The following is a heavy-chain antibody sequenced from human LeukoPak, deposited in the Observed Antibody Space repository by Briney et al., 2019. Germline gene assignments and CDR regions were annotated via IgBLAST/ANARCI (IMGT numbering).Heavy chain of an antibody. CDR1: GFTFDDYA. Sequence: PGGSLRLSCAASGFTFDDYAMHWVRQAPGKGLPWVSGISWNSGSIGYADSVKGRFTISRDNAKNSLYLQMNSLRAEDTALYYCAKGPQAVAVPYNWFDPWGQGTLVTVSS. D-gene: IGHD6-19*01. CDR2: ISWNSGSI. CDR3: AKGPQAVAVPYNWFDP. V-gene: IGHV3-9*01. J-gene: IGHJ5*02.